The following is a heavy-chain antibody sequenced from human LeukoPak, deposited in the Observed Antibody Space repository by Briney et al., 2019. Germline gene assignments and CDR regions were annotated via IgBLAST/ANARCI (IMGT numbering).Heavy chain of an antibody. J-gene: IGHJ6*03. D-gene: IGHD1-1*01. V-gene: IGHV3-30*16. CDR3: ARDGGGGVHSQGYYFYYYMDV. CDR1: GYTFTGYY. Sequence: SCKASGYTFTGYYMHWVRQAPGQGLGWVALISYDGSNKYYADSVKGRFTISRDNSKNTLYLQMNSLRAEDTSVYYCARDGGGGVHSQGYYFYYYMDVWGKGTTVTVSS. CDR2: ISYDGSNK.